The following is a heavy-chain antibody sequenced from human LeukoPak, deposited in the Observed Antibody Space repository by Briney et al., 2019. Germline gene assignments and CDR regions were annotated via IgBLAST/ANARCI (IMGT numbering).Heavy chain of an antibody. J-gene: IGHJ4*02. CDR2: ITYSSSII. Sequence: GGSLRLSCAASGFTFSSYSMNWVRQAPGKGLEWVSYITYSSSIIYYADSVKGRFTISRDNSKNTLYLQMNSLRAEDTAVYYCASEIIFGSFDYWGQGTLVTVSS. V-gene: IGHV3-48*01. CDR3: ASEIIFGSFDY. CDR1: GFTFSSYS. D-gene: IGHD3-3*01.